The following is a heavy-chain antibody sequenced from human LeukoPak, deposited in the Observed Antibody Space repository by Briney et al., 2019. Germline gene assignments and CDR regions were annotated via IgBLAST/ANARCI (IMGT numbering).Heavy chain of an antibody. J-gene: IGHJ6*03. CDR3: ARQTPRHYYGSGPYSYMDV. CDR1: GGAFSGYY. CDR2: IDPSGST. Sequence: SETLSLTCSVSGGAFSGYYGTWIRQPAKKGMGWFGEIDPSGSTNYNPSLKSRVTISVDTSKIQFSLKLSSVTAADTAVYYCARQTPRHYYGSGPYSYMDVWGKGTTVTVSS. D-gene: IGHD3-10*01. V-gene: IGHV4-34*01.